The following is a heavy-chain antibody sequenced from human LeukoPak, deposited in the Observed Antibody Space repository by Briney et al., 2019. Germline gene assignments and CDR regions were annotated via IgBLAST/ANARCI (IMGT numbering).Heavy chain of an antibody. D-gene: IGHD6-13*01. CDR2: IYYSGST. J-gene: IGHJ4*02. CDR3: ARGFIAAPGS. Sequence: KPSETLSLTCTVSGGSISSSSYYWGWIRQPPGKGLEWIGSIYYSGSTYYNPSLKSRVTISVDTSKNQFSLKLRSVTAADTAVYYCARGFIAAPGSWGQGTLVTVSS. V-gene: IGHV4-39*01. CDR1: GGSISSSSYY.